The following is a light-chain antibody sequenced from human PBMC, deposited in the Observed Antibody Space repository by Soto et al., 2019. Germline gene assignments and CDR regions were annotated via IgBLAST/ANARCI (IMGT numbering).Light chain of an antibody. V-gene: IGKV3-20*01. Sequence: EIVLTQSPGTLSLSPGERAILSCRASQSVSDNNLAWYQQEPGQAPRLLMYGAFFRVTGVPDRFSGSASGVDFTLTISRLEPEDFAVYFCQQYGASPITFGPGTKVDT. J-gene: IGKJ3*01. CDR2: GAF. CDR1: QSVSDNN. CDR3: QQYGASPIT.